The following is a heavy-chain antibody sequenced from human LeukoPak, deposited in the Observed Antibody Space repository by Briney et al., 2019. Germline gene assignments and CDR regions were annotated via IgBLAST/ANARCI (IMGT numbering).Heavy chain of an antibody. V-gene: IGHV3-23*01. J-gene: IGHJ4*02. D-gene: IGHD2-2*01. CDR3: AKVPRSYCSSTSCYGY. CDR1: GFTFSSYA. Sequence: GGSLRLSCAASGFTFSSYAMSWVRQAPGKGLEWVSAISGSGGSTYYADSVKGRFTISRDNSKNTLYLQMNSLRAEDTAVYYCAKVPRSYCSSTSCYGYWGQGTLVTVS. CDR2: ISGSGGST.